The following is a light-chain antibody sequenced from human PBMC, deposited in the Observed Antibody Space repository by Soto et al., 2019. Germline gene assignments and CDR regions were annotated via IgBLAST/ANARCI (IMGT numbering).Light chain of an antibody. V-gene: IGKV1-17*03. CDR2: AAS. J-gene: IGKJ1*01. CDR1: QDISNY. CDR3: LQHKNYPWT. Sequence: DIQMTQSPSAMSASVGDRVTITCRATQDISNYLTWFQQKPGKVPQRLIYAASTLQGGVPSRFSGSGSGTEFTLTISSLQPEDFATYYCLQHKNYPWTFGQGTKVEVK.